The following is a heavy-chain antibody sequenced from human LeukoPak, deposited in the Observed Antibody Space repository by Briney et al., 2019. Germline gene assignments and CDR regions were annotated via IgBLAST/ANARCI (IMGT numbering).Heavy chain of an antibody. CDR1: GFTFSSYS. CDR2: ISSSSSYI. D-gene: IGHD1-26*01. CDR3: ARALVGAEIDY. Sequence: GGSLRLSCAASGFTFSSYSMNWARQAPGKGLEWVSSISSSSSYIYYADSVKGRFTISRDNAKNSLYLQMNSLRAEDTAVYYCARALVGAEIDYWGQGTLVTVSS. V-gene: IGHV3-21*01. J-gene: IGHJ4*02.